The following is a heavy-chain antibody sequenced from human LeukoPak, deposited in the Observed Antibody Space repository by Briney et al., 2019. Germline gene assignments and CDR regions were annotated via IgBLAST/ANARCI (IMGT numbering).Heavy chain of an antibody. CDR2: ISGSGGST. D-gene: IGHD6-19*01. CDR3: AKGSSGWQMDFDY. V-gene: IGHV3-23*01. Sequence: GGSLRLSCAASGFTFSSYSMNWVRQAPGKGLEWVSAISGSGGSTYYADSVKGRFTISRDNSKNTLYLQMNSLRAEDTAVYYCAKGSSGWQMDFDYWGQGTLVTVSS. J-gene: IGHJ4*02. CDR1: GFTFSSYS.